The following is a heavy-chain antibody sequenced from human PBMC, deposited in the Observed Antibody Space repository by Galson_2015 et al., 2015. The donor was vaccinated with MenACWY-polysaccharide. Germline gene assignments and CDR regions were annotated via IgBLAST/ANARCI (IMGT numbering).Heavy chain of an antibody. D-gene: IGHD2-15*01. CDR1: GFTFSKFW. CDR3: AVYCSTVNCYTSAWLDI. Sequence: SLRLSCAASGFTFSKFWMYWVRHAPGKGLVWVSQINSDGSGTNYADSVKGRFTVSRDNAKNTMYLQMNSQRAEDTAVYYCAVYCSTVNCYTSAWLDIWGQGTMVTVSS. CDR2: INSDGSGT. V-gene: IGHV3-74*01. J-gene: IGHJ3*02.